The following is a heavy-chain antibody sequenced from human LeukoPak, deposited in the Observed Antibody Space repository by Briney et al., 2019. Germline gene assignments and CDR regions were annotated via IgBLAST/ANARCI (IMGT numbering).Heavy chain of an antibody. V-gene: IGHV1-69*13. D-gene: IGHD3-22*01. Sequence: ASVKVSCKASGGTFSSYAISWVRQAPGQGLEWMGGIIPIFDTANYAQKFQGRVTITADESTSTTYMELSSLRSEHTAVYYSASNYDSSGLSLDYWGQGTLVTVSS. CDR1: GGTFSSYA. CDR2: IIPIFDTA. CDR3: ASNYDSSGLSLDY. J-gene: IGHJ4*02.